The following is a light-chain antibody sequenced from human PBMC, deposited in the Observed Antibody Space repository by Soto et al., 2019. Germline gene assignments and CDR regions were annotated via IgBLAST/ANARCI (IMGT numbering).Light chain of an antibody. J-gene: IGLJ1*01. V-gene: IGLV1-40*01. CDR1: MPNTAEGSD. Sequence: RTQPGSVCGALGQRFVISCNGSMPNTAEGSDVHWYQQLPGTAPKLLIFANDIRPSGAPDRFSGSKSGTSASLAITGLQAADEADYYCKSYASSLSGSVFGTGTKVTVL. CDR2: AND. CDR3: KSYASSLSGSV.